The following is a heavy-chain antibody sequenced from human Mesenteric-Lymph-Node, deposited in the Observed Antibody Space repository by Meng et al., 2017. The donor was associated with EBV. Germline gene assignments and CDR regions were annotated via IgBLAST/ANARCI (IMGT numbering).Heavy chain of an antibody. Sequence: QVQLQQSGPGLVKPSXXLSLTXVISGDSVSSSSAAWPWIRQSPSRGLEWLGRTYYRSKWYNDYAVFVKSRITINPDTSKNQFSLQLNSVTPEDTAVYYCARGATSVFDLGGRGTLVTVSS. J-gene: IGHJ2*01. CDR3: ARGATSVFDL. CDR1: GDSVSSSSAA. V-gene: IGHV6-1*01. CDR2: TYYRSKWYN.